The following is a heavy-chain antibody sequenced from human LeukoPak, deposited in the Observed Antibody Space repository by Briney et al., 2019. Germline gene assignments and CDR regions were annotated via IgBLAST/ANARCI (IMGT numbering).Heavy chain of an antibody. D-gene: IGHD6-19*01. J-gene: IGHJ4*02. V-gene: IGHV3-33*07. CDR1: GFIFSNYG. CDR3: ARDSRGGWSGYFDY. Sequence: GGSLRLSCAASGFIFSNYGMYWVRPAPGEGLDRVSVIWHDGSAEFYADSVKGRFSISRDDSKNTVYLQMNSLRAEDTALYYCARDSRGGWSGYFDYWGQGIVVTVSS. CDR2: IWHDGSAE.